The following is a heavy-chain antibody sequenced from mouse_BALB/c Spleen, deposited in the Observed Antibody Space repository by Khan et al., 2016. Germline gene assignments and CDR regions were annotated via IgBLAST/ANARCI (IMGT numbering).Heavy chain of an antibody. J-gene: IGHJ2*01. CDR2: IDPENGDT. Sequence: VQLQQPGAELVRSGASVKLSCTASVFNFKDYYMHWVKQRPEQGLEWIGWIDPENGDTEYAPKFQGKATMTADTSSNTAYLQFSSLTSEDSAVYYCNASYYGSDVYVDYWGQGTTVTVSS. CDR3: NASYYGSDVYVDY. V-gene: IGHV14-4*02. D-gene: IGHD1-1*01. CDR1: VFNFKDYY.